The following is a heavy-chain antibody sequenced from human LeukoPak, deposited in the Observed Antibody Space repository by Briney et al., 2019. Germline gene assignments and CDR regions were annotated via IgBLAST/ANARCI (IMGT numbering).Heavy chain of an antibody. CDR1: GGTFISYA. CDR3: ARGGRRYFDY. V-gene: IGHV1-69*01. J-gene: IGHJ4*02. CDR2: IIPIFGTA. Sequence: SVKVSCKASGGTFISYAISWVRQAPGQGLEWMGGIIPIFGTANYAQRFQGRVTITADESTSTAYMELSSLRSEDTAVYYCARGGRRYFDYWGQGTLVTVSS.